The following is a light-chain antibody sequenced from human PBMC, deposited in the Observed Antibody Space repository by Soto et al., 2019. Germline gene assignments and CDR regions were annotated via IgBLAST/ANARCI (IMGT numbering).Light chain of an antibody. J-gene: IGKJ1*01. CDR2: GAS. CDR1: QSVSRSY. CDR3: QQYGSSPWT. V-gene: IGKV3-20*01. Sequence: EIVLTQSPGTLSLSPGERATLSCRASQSVSRSYLAWYQQKPGQAPRLLIYGASSRATAIPDRFSGSRSGTDFTLTISGLEPEEFAVYYFQQYGSSPWTFGQGTKVEIK.